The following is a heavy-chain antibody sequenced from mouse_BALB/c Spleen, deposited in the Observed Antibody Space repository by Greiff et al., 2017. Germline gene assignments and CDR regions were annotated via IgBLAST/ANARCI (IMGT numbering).Heavy chain of an antibody. Sequence: EVTLMASGGGLVQPGGSRKLSCAASGFTFSSFGMHWVRQAPEKGLEWVAYISSGSSTIYYADTVKGRFTITRDNPKNTLFLQMTSLRSEDTAMYYCARLGMITFYAMDYGGEGTTVT. J-gene: IGHJ4*01. D-gene: IGHD2-4*01. V-gene: IGHV5-17*02. CDR1: GFTFSSFG. CDR2: ISSGSSTI. CDR3: ARLGMITFYAMDY.